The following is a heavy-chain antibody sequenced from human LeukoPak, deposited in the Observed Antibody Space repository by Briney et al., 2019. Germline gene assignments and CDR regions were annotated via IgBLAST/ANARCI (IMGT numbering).Heavy chain of an antibody. CDR1: GASISSYY. Sequence: PSETLSLTCSVSGASISSYYWNWIRQPPGKGLEWIGNIYTSGSTNYNPSLKSRVTISVDTSKNQFSLKLSSVTAADTAVYYCARSLQLWNSNYFDYWGQGTLLTVSS. CDR3: ARSLQLWNSNYFDY. D-gene: IGHD5-18*01. J-gene: IGHJ4*02. CDR2: IYTSGST. V-gene: IGHV4-59*01.